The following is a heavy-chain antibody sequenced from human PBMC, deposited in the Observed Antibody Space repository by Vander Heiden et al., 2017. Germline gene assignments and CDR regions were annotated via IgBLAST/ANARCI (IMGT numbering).Heavy chain of an antibody. V-gene: IGHV3-9*01. CDR1: GFTFDDYA. CDR2: ISWNSGSI. J-gene: IGHJ6*02. Sequence: EVQLVESGGGLVQPGRSLRLSCAASGFTFDDYAMHWVRQAPGKGLEWVSGISWNSGSIGYADSVKGRFTISRDNAKNSLYLQMNSLRAEDTALYYCANLGMVGAVYRRPPYYYYGMDVWGQGTTVTVSS. CDR3: ANLGMVGAVYRRPPYYYYGMDV. D-gene: IGHD1-26*01.